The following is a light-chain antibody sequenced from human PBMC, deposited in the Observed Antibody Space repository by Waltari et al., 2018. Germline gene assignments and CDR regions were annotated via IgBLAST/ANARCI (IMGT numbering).Light chain of an antibody. CDR3: VLSMGSGIWV. V-gene: IGLV8-61*01. CDR1: SGSVSTTYY. Sequence: QTVVTQEPSLSVSPGGTVTLTCGLPSGSVSTTYYPYWFQQAPGQAPRTLIFDTNTRSSGVPDRFSGSILDNKAALTITGAQADDESDYYCVLSMGSGIWVFGGGTKLTVL. CDR2: DTN. J-gene: IGLJ3*02.